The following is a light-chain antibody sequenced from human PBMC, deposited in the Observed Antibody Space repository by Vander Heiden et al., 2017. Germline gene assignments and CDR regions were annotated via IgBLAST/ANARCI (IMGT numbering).Light chain of an antibody. CDR2: QDR. V-gene: IGLV3-1*01. Sequence: SFELAQPPSVSVSPGQTASITCSGDTLGDKYASWYQQKPGQSPVLVIYQDRKRPSGIPERFSGSNSGNTATLTISGAQAMDEDDYYCQAWDSSTWVFGGGTKLTVL. CDR1: TLGDKY. J-gene: IGLJ3*02. CDR3: QAWDSSTWV.